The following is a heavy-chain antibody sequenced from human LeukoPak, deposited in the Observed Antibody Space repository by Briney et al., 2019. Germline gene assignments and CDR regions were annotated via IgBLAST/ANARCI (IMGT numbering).Heavy chain of an antibody. CDR3: ARGPPTTVTTLFDY. J-gene: IGHJ4*02. CDR1: GGSFSGHY. Sequence: PSETLSLTCAVYGGSFSGHYWGWMRQPPGKGLEWIGSIYYSGRTYYNPSLKSRVTISVDTSKNQFSLKLSSVTAADTAVYYCARGPPTTVTTLFDYWGQGTLVTVSS. CDR2: IYYSGRT. V-gene: IGHV4-34*01. D-gene: IGHD4-17*01.